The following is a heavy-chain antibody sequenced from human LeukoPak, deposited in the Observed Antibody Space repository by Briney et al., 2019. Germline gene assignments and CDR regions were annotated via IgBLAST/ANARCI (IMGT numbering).Heavy chain of an antibody. Sequence: SETLSLTCAVYGGSFSGYYWSWIRQPPGKGLEWIGEINHSGSTNYNPSLKSRVTISVDTSKNQFSLKLSSVTAADTAVYYCARGEAGYQLGFDPWAREPWSPSPQ. D-gene: IGHD6-6*01. V-gene: IGHV4-34*01. CDR2: INHSGST. CDR3: ARGEAGYQLGFDP. J-gene: IGHJ5*02. CDR1: GGSFSGYY.